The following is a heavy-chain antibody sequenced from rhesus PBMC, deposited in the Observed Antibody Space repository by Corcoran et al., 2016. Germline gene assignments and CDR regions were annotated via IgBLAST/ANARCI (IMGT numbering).Heavy chain of an antibody. CDR2: IDSAGSTT. V-gene: IGHV3-28*02. J-gene: IGHJ4*01. CDR1: GFTFSDYW. CDR3: AGDYDY. Sequence: EVQLVESGCGLAKPGGSLRLSCAASGFTFSDYWMHWVRQATRKVLKCISSIDSAGSTTYDADSGKGRFTISRENARNTLHLQMDVLRAEDTAVYYCAGDYDYWGQGVLVTVSS.